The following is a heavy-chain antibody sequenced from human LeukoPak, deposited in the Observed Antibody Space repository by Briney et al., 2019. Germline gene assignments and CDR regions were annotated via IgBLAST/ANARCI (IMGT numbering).Heavy chain of an antibody. CDR3: TTDTDYGDSYFDY. CDR1: GFTFSNAW. V-gene: IGHV3-15*01. D-gene: IGHD4-17*01. J-gene: IGHJ4*02. Sequence: AGGSLRLSCAASGFTFSNAWMSWVRQAPGKGLEWVGRIKSKTDGGTTDYAAPVKGRFTISRDDSKNTLYLQVNSLKTEDTAVYYCTTDTDYGDSYFDYWGQGTLVTVSS. CDR2: IKSKTDGGTT.